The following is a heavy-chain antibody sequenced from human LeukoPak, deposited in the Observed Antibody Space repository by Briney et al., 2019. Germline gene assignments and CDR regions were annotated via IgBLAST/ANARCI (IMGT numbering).Heavy chain of an antibody. D-gene: IGHD6-6*01. CDR3: ARGSTLGLDI. CDR2: INPNNGYT. V-gene: IGHV1-2*02. CDR1: GYTFTAYY. J-gene: IGHJ3*02. Sequence: GASVKVSCRASGYTFTAYYIHWVRQAPGQGLEWMGWINPNNGYTSLPQRFQGRVTMTRDTSIITAYMELSSLTSDDTGMYYCARGSTLGLDIWGQGTMVTVSS.